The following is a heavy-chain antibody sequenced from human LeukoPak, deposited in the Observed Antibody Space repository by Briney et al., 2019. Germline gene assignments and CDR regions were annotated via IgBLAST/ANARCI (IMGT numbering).Heavy chain of an antibody. Sequence: PGESLTLSCRASGCTCSNYAMSWVRQATGKGLEWVSAISGSGGSTYYADSVKGRFTISRDNSKNTLYLQMNSLRAEDTAVYYCAKDFYYYDSSGYYRHPYYFDYWGQGTLVTVSS. D-gene: IGHD3-22*01. CDR2: ISGSGGST. V-gene: IGHV3-23*01. J-gene: IGHJ4*02. CDR1: GCTCSNYA. CDR3: AKDFYYYDSSGYYRHPYYFDY.